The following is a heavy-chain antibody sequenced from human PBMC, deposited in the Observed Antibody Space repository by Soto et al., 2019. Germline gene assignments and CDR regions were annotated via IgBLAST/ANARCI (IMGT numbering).Heavy chain of an antibody. J-gene: IGHJ4*02. V-gene: IGHV1-18*01. CDR1: GYTFTSYG. Sequence: QVQLVQSGAEVKKPGASVKVSCKASGYTFTSYGISWVRQAPGQGLEWMGWISAYNGNTNYAQKLQGRVTMTTDTXXXXXXXXXXXLRSDDTAVYYCARGAAAAVYYWGQGTLVTVSS. D-gene: IGHD6-13*01. CDR3: ARGAAAAVYY. CDR2: ISAYNGNT.